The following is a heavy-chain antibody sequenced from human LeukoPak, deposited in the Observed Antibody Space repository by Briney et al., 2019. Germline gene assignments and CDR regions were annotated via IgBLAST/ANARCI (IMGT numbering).Heavy chain of an antibody. CDR2: IDSRFGTGAV. J-gene: IGHJ4*02. CDR3: TTNWSGLG. V-gene: IGHV3-15*04. D-gene: IGHD3/OR15-3a*01. Sequence: GGSLRLSCATSGFAFSEAWMSWVRQAPGKGLEWVGNIDSRFGTGAVTYAAHVRGRFTISRDDAKNTLYVQMTSLKTEDTAVYYCTTNWSGLGGGQGTLVTVSS. CDR1: GFAFSEAW.